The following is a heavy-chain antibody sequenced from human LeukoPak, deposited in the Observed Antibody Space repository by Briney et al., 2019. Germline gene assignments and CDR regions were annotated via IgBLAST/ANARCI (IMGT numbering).Heavy chain of an antibody. CDR3: AKDTARGIAAAGTFDY. Sequence: GGSLRLSCAASGFTFSNYGMHWVRQAPGKGLEWVALISYDGSNKYSADSVKGRFTISRDNSKNTLYLQMNSLRAEDTAVYYCAKDTARGIAAAGTFDYWGQGTLVTVSS. V-gene: IGHV3-30*18. J-gene: IGHJ4*02. CDR2: ISYDGSNK. D-gene: IGHD6-13*01. CDR1: GFTFSNYG.